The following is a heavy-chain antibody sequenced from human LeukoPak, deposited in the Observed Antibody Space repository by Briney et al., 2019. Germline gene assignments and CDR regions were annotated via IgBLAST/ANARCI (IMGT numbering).Heavy chain of an antibody. CDR2: LIPIFGTA. J-gene: IGHJ4*02. CDR1: GGTFSSYA. CDR3: ARDRRQSSDYYYEH. V-gene: IGHV1-69*05. Sequence: SVKVSCKASGGTFSSYAISWVRQAPGQGLEWMGRLIPIFGTANYAQKFQGRVTITTDESTSTAYMELTSLRSEDTAIYYCARDRRQSSDYYYEHWGQGTLVTVSS. D-gene: IGHD3-22*01.